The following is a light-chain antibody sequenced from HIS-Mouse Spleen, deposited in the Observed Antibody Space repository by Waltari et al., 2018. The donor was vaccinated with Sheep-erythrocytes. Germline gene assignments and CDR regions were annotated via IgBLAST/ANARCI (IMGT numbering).Light chain of an antibody. CDR2: EV. CDR1: SRDVGGYNY. CDR3: SSYTSSSTWV. J-gene: IGLJ3*02. Sequence: QSALTQPASVSGSPGQSITIPCTGTSRDVGGYNYVSWYQQHPGKAPKLMIYEVSNRFSGSKSGNTASLTISGLQAEDEADYYCSSYTSSSTWVFGGGTKLTVL. V-gene: IGLV2-14*01.